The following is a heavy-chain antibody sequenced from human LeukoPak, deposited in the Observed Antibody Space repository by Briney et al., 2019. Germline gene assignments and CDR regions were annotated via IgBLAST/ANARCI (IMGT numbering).Heavy chain of an antibody. CDR2: ISNSCSHK. Sequence: GGSLRLSCAASGFTFSSYRMQWVRQAPGKGLEWVTSISNSCSHKHYADSVKGRFTISRDNPKNSLSPQMNRPSPEDTAVYYCARVGIAVAASYSDYCGQATLVTVSA. CDR3: ARVGIAVAASYSDY. D-gene: IGHD6-19*01. J-gene: IGHJ4*02. CDR1: GFTFSSYR. V-gene: IGHV3-21*01.